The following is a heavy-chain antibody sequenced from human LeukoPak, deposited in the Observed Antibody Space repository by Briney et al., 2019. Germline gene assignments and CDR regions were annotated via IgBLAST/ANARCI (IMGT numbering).Heavy chain of an antibody. J-gene: IGHJ3*01. V-gene: IGHV4-59*13. Sequence: SETLSLTCTVSGGSISSYYWTWIRQPPGKGLEWNGDIYITGSTNYNPYLKRRVTMSVDTSKNQFSLRLSSVTAADTAVYYCARVRIGETSYDASDVWGLGTMVTVSS. CDR3: ARVRIGETSYDASDV. CDR2: IYITGST. D-gene: IGHD1-26*01. CDR1: GGSISSYY.